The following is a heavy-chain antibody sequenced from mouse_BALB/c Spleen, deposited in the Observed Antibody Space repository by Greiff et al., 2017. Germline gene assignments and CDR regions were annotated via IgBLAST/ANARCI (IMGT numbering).Heavy chain of an antibody. CDR1: GFTFSSFG. V-gene: IGHV5-17*02. Sequence: EVQLVESGGGLVQPGGSRKLSCAASGFTFSSFGMHWVRQAPEKGLEWVAYISSGSSTIYYADTVKGRFTISRDNPKNTLFLQMTSLRSEDTAMYYCARASSPTGHDYWGQGTTLTVSS. D-gene: IGHD4-1*02. CDR2: ISSGSSTI. CDR3: ARASSPTGHDY. J-gene: IGHJ2*01.